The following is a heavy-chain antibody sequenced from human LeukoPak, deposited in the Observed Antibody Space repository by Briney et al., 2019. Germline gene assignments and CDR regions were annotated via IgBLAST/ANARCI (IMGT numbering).Heavy chain of an antibody. CDR2: IRSKAYGGTT. J-gene: IGHJ4*02. D-gene: IGHD6-19*01. CDR3: TSLALSGWYGVPDY. CDR1: GGSFSVYY. Sequence: LSLTCAVYGGSFSVYYWSWIRQPPGKGLEWVGFIRSKAYGGTTEYAASVKGRFTISRDDSKSIAYLQMNSLKTEDTAVYYCTSLALSGWYGVPDYWGQGTLVTVSS. V-gene: IGHV3-49*03.